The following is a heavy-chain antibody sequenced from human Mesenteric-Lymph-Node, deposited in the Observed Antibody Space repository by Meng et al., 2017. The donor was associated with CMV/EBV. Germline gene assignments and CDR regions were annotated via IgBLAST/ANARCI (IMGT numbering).Heavy chain of an antibody. Sequence: SETLSLTCGVFGGSLSGFYWSWIRQSPGKGLEWLGEMNDGGSSNYNPSLKSRVTLSVDTSNKQISLKLTSVTAADTAIYFCARGGVASGWGNNWNYLEYWGQGTLVTVSS. CDR1: GGSLSGFY. J-gene: IGHJ4*02. CDR2: MNDGGSS. D-gene: IGHD1-20*01. CDR3: ARGGVASGWGNNWNYLEY. V-gene: IGHV4-34*01.